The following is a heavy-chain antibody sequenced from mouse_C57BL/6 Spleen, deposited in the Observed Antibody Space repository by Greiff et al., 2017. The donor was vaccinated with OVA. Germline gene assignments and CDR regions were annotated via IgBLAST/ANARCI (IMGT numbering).Heavy chain of an antibody. CDR3: ARGASDSSGYAWLAY. CDR2: IDPSDSYT. D-gene: IGHD3-2*02. Sequence: VQLQQSGAELVKPGASVKLSCKASGYTFTSYWMQWVKQRPGQGLEWIGEIDPSDSYTNYNQKFKGKATLTVDTSSSTAYMQLSSLTSEDSAVYYCARGASDSSGYAWLAYWGQGTLVTVSA. V-gene: IGHV1-50*01. CDR1: GYTFTSYW. J-gene: IGHJ3*01.